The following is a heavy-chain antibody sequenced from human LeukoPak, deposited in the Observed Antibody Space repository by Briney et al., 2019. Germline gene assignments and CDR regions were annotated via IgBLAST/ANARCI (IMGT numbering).Heavy chain of an antibody. V-gene: IGHV3-33*08. J-gene: IGHJ3*02. CDR2: IWYDGSNK. D-gene: IGHD4-17*01. Sequence: SGGSLRLSCAASGFTFRSYSMNWVRQAPGKGLEWVGVIWYDGSNKYYADSVKGRFTISRDNSKNTLSLQMNSLRAEDTAVYYCVREQYGDDDAFDIWGQGTMVTVSS. CDR1: GFTFRSYS. CDR3: VREQYGDDDAFDI.